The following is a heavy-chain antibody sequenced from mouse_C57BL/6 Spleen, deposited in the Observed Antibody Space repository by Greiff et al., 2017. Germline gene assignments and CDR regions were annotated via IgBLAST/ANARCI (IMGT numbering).Heavy chain of an antibody. D-gene: IGHD2-5*01. V-gene: IGHV14-2*01. CDR2: IDPEDGET. J-gene: IGHJ4*01. Sequence: EVQLQQSGAELVKPGASVKLSCTASGFNIKDYYMHWVKQRTEQGLEWIGRIDPEDGETKYAPKFPGKATITAYTSSNTAYLQLSSLTSEDTAVYYCASAYYSNYGYAMDYWGQGTSVTVSS. CDR3: ASAYYSNYGYAMDY. CDR1: GFNIKDYY.